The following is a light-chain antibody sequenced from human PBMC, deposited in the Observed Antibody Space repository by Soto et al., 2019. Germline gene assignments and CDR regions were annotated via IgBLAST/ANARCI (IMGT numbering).Light chain of an antibody. J-gene: IGKJ4*01. CDR3: EEYSSSSGLT. V-gene: IGKV1-5*03. CDR2: QAS. CDR1: QSISSW. Sequence: DIQMTQSPSTLSASVGDRVTITCRASQSISSWLAWYQQKPGKAPKLLIFQASILKSGVPSRFSGSGSATEDTLTISSLQPDDFAIYSCEEYSSSSGLTFGGGTTVESK.